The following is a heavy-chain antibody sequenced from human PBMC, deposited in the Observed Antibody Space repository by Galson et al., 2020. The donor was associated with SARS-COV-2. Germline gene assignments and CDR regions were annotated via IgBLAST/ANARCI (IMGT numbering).Heavy chain of an antibody. CDR3: ARESRWGLYFDH. V-gene: IGHV4-61*02. CDR1: GGSLNTGSFY. J-gene: IGHJ4*02. D-gene: IGHD1-26*01. CDR2: IYNTGTIYSSGRT. Sequence: SETLSLTCTVSGGSLNTGSFYWSWIRQPAGEGLEWIGRIYNTGTIYSSGRTNYNPSLKSRVTISVDTSKNQFSLKLSSVTAADTAVYYCARESRWGLYFDHWGQGTLVTVSS.